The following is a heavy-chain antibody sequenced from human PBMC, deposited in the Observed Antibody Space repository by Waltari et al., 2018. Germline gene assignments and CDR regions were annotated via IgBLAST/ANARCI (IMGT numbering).Heavy chain of an antibody. J-gene: IGHJ4*02. D-gene: IGHD7-27*01. CDR3: ARVELGIIGY. CDR2: IYTSGST. Sequence: QVQLHESGPGLVKPSQTLSLTCTVSGGSISSGSYYWSWIRQPAGKGLEWIGRIYTSGSTNYNPSLKSRVTISVDTSKNQFSLKLSSVTAADTAVYYCARVELGIIGYWGQGTLVTVSS. V-gene: IGHV4-61*02. CDR1: GGSISSGSYY.